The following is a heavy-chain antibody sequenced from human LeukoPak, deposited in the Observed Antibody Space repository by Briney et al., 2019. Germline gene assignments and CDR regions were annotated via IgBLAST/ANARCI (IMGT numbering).Heavy chain of an antibody. V-gene: IGHV4-34*01. CDR3: ATSSSYRSSDY. J-gene: IGHJ4*02. CDR1: GGPFTGFQ. Sequence: SETLSLTCTVSGGPFTGFQWTWIRQAPGKGLEWIGDITHSGTTNYNPSLKSRVTISVDTSKNQFSLKLSSVTAADTAVYYCATSSSYRSSDYWGQGTLVTVSS. D-gene: IGHD6-6*01. CDR2: ITHSGTT.